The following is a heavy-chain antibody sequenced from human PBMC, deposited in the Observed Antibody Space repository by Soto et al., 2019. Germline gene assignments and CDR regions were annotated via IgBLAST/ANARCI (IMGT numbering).Heavy chain of an antibody. CDR1: RYPFTSYG. D-gene: IGHD6-19*01. Sequence: ASVKVSCKASRYPFTSYGISWVRQAPGQGLEWMGWISAYNGGKFSAQKFQGRVTMTGDTSTSTVYMELNSPRTEDTAVDYCARGEKIAVAGKLSVFDIWGQGTMVTVSS. CDR3: ARGEKIAVAGKLSVFDI. V-gene: IGHV1-18*01. CDR2: ISAYNGGK. J-gene: IGHJ3*02.